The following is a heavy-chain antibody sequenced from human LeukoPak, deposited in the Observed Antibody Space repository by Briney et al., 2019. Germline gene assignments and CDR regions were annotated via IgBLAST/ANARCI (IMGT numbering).Heavy chain of an antibody. CDR3: ASTHYYGSGTPGSYFDY. Sequence: ASVKVSCKASGYTFTSYGISWVRQAPGQGLEWMGWISAYNGNTNYAQKLQGRVTMTTDTSTSTAYMELRSLRSDDTAVYYCASTHYYGSGTPGSYFDYWGQGTLVTVSS. CDR2: ISAYNGNT. V-gene: IGHV1-18*01. J-gene: IGHJ4*02. CDR1: GYTFTSYG. D-gene: IGHD3-10*01.